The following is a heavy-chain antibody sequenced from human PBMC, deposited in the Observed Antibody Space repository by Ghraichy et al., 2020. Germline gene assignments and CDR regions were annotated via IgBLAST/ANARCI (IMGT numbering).Heavy chain of an antibody. CDR2: ISSSSSYI. D-gene: IGHD2-2*01. CDR1: GFTFSSYS. Sequence: GGSLRLSCAASGFTFSSYSMNWVRQAPGKGLEWVSSISSSSSYIYYADSVKGRFTISRDNAKNSLYLQMNSLRAEDTAVYYCARDGGYQLLATYYYYYYGMDVWGQGTTVTVSS. V-gene: IGHV3-21*01. CDR3: ARDGGYQLLATYYYYYYGMDV. J-gene: IGHJ6*02.